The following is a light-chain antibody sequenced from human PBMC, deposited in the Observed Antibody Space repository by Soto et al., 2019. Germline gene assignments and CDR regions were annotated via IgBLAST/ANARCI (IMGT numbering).Light chain of an antibody. CDR2: AAF. CDR1: QVIYSW. V-gene: IGKV1-12*01. J-gene: IGKJ1*01. CDR3: LQYYNFSWT. Sequence: DIQMTQSPSSVSASVGDRVTIPCRASQVIYSWIAWYQQKPGRAPHLLIFAAFNLQSGVPSRFSGGGSGTHFTLTISGLQPDDFANYYCLQYYNFSWTFGQGTKVDI.